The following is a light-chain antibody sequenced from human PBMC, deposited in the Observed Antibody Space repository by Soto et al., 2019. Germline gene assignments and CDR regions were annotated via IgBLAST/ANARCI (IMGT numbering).Light chain of an antibody. V-gene: IGLV4-60*02. CDR2: LEGSGSY. CDR3: ETWDGNTRV. J-gene: IGLJ3*02. Sequence: QPVLTQSSSASASLGSSVKLTCTLRSGHSSYIIAWHQQQPGKAPRYLMKLEGSGSYNKGSGVPDRFSGSSSGADRYLTISNLQFEDEADYYCETWDGNTRVFGGGTKLTVL. CDR1: SGHSSYI.